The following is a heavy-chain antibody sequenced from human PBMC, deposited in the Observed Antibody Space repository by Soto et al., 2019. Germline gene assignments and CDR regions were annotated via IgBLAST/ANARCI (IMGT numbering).Heavy chain of an antibody. D-gene: IGHD5-18*01. CDR1: GFSLSTSGVG. V-gene: IGHV2-5*01. Sequence: QITLKESGPTLVKPTQTLTLTCTFSGFSLSTSGVGVGWIRQPPGKALEWLALIYWNDDKHHSPSLKSRLTITKDTSKNPVVLTLTNMDPVDTATYYCVRNEYTYGVDYWGQGTLVTVSS. J-gene: IGHJ4*02. CDR2: IYWNDDK. CDR3: VRNEYTYGVDY.